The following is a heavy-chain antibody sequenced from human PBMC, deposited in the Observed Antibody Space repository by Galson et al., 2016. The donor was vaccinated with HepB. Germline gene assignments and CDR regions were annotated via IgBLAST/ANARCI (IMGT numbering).Heavy chain of an antibody. CDR3: AKDHERLPENAFDI. J-gene: IGHJ3*02. V-gene: IGHV3-23*01. Sequence: SLRLSCAASGFTFSTCAMSWVRQAPGKGLEWVSGISGRGVGTYYAGSVKGRFTISRDNSKNTLYLQMNSLRAEDTAVYYCAKDHERLPENAFDIWGQGTMVTVSS. CDR1: GFTFSTCA. CDR2: ISGRGVGT.